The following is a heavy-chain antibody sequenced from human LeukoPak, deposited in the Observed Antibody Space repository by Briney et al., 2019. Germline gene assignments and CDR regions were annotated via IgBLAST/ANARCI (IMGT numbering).Heavy chain of an antibody. V-gene: IGHV1-18*01. D-gene: IGHD6-13*01. CDR3: ARDWEIYSSRPFDC. Sequence: EASVKVSCKASGYTFTSYGISWVRQAPGQGLEWMGWISAYNGNTNYAQKLQGRVTMTTDTSTSTAYMELRSLRSDDTAVYYCARDWEIYSSRPFDCWGQGTLVTVSS. CDR2: ISAYNGNT. J-gene: IGHJ4*02. CDR1: GYTFTSYG.